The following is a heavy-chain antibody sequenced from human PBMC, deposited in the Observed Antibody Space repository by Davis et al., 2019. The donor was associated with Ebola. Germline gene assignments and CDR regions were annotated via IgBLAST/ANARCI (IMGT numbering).Heavy chain of an antibody. J-gene: IGHJ6*03. V-gene: IGHV1-46*01. D-gene: IGHD3-3*01. Sequence: ASVKVSCKASGYTFTSYSMHWVRQAPGQGLEWMGIINPSGGSTSYAQKFQGRVTMTRDTSTSTVYMELSSLRSEDTAVYYCARAHYYDFWSGSKVYYYMDVWGKGTTVTVSS. CDR1: GYTFTSYS. CDR3: ARAHYYDFWSGSKVYYYMDV. CDR2: INPSGGST.